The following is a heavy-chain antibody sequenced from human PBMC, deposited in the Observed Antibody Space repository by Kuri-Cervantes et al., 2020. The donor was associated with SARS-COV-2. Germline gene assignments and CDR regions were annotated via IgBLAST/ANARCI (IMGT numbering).Heavy chain of an antibody. J-gene: IGHJ4*01. Sequence: GGSLRLSCAASGFTFSDYAMQWVRQVPGKGLQWVSLISADGNTSYYADSVKGRFTISRDNAKNSLYLQMNSLRAEDTAVYYCARGIRSSYYYDSSGYYSFDYWGHGTLVTVSS. V-gene: IGHV3-43*02. CDR2: ISADGNTS. CDR3: ARGIRSSYYYDSSGYYSFDY. CDR1: GFTFSDYA. D-gene: IGHD3-22*01.